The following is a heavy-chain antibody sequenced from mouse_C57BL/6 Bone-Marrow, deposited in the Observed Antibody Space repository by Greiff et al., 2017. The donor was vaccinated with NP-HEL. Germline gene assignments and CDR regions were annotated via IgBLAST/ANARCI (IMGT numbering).Heavy chain of an antibody. J-gene: IGHJ4*01. CDR3: ARSRYDYDGDY. Sequence: QVQLKQPGAELVRPGSSVKLSCKASGYTFTSYWMDWVKQRPGQGLEWIGNIYPSDSETHYNQKFKDKATLTVDKSSSTAYMQLSSLTSEDSAVYYCARSRYDYDGDYWGQGTSVTVSS. CDR1: GYTFTSYW. V-gene: IGHV1-61*01. CDR2: IYPSDSET. D-gene: IGHD2-4*01.